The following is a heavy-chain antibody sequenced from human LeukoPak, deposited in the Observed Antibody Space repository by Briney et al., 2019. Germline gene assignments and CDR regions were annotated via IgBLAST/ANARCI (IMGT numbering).Heavy chain of an antibody. V-gene: IGHV1-8*01. J-gene: IGHJ3*02. CDR2: MNPNSGNT. Sequence: ASVKVSCKASGYTFTSYDINWVRQATGQGLEWMGWMNPNSGNTGYAQKFQGRVTMTRNTSISTAYMELSSLRSEDTAVYYCARVSGRADAFDIWGQGTMVTVSS. D-gene: IGHD6-25*01. CDR1: GYTFTSYD. CDR3: ARVSGRADAFDI.